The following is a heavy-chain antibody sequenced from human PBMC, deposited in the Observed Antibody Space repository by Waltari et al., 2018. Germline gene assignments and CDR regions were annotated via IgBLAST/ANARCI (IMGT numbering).Heavy chain of an antibody. CDR1: GISFTNYA. V-gene: IGHV3-30*03. J-gene: IGHJ4*02. CDR3: ARGGIAAAADFDY. D-gene: IGHD6-13*01. Sequence: QVQLVESGGGVVQPGRSLILSCAASGISFTNYAMHWVRQAPGKGLEWVAIISSHGSNRYYADSVKGRFTISRDSSKNTLFLQMNSLRGEDTAVYYCARGGIAAAADFDYWGQGTLVTVSS. CDR2: ISSHGSNR.